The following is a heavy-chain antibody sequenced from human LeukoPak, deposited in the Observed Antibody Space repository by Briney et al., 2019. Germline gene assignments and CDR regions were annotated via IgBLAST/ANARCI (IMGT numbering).Heavy chain of an antibody. CDR3: ARAESGPTAFFDY. CDR2: VYFTGST. Sequence: SETLPLTCTVSGGSLSSRSHYWGCIRQFPGKGLQWIASVYFTGSTYYNPSLTSRATVSVDTSKNQFSLKLSSVTAADTAVYYCARAESGPTAFFDYWGQGTLVTVSS. J-gene: IGHJ4*02. D-gene: IGHD3-3*01. V-gene: IGHV4-39*01. CDR1: GGSLSSRSHY.